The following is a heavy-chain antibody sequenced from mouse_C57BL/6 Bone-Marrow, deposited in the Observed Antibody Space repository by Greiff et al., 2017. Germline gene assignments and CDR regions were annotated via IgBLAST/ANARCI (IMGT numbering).Heavy chain of an antibody. CDR1: GYTFTSYW. D-gene: IGHD1-1*01. CDR3: ARGDLRAWFAY. Sequence: VQLQQPGAELVKPGASVKLSCKASGYTFTSYWMHWVKQRPGQGLEWIGMIHPKSGSTNYNEKFKSKATLTVDKSSSTAYMQLSSLTSEDSAVYYCARGDLRAWFAYWGQGTLVTVSA. CDR2: IHPKSGST. V-gene: IGHV1-64*01. J-gene: IGHJ3*01.